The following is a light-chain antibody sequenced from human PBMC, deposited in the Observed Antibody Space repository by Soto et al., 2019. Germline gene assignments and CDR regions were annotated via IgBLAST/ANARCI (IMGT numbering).Light chain of an antibody. CDR3: TSYTRSNTYV. J-gene: IGLJ1*01. Sequence: QSALTQPASVSGSPGQSITISCTGASSDVGGYDYVSWYQQHPGKAPKLMIYEVSNRPSGVSNRFSGSKPANTASLTISGLQAEDEADYYCTSYTRSNTYVFGTGTKLTVL. CDR2: EVS. V-gene: IGLV2-14*01. CDR1: SSDVGGYDY.